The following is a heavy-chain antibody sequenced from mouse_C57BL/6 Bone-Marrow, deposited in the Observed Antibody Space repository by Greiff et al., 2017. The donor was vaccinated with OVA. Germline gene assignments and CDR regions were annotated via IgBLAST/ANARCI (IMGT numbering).Heavy chain of an antibody. D-gene: IGHD1-1*01. CDR1: GFTFSDYY. Sequence: EVKVEESEGGLVQPGSSMKLSCTASGFTFSDYYMAWVRQVPEKGLEWVANINYDGSSTYYLDSLKSRFIISRDNAKNILYLQMSSLKSEDTATYYCASGVGFITTVVDWYFDVWGTGTTVTVSS. CDR3: ASGVGFITTVVDWYFDV. J-gene: IGHJ1*03. CDR2: INYDGSST. V-gene: IGHV5-16*01.